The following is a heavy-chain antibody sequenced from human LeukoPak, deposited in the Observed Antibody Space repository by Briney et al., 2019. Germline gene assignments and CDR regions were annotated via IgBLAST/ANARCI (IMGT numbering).Heavy chain of an antibody. J-gene: IGHJ4*02. CDR1: GYTFTCYY. CDR3: ARDHLSNTFGGVIVV. D-gene: IGHD3-16*02. V-gene: IGHV1-2*02. Sequence: ASVKVSCKASGYTFTCYYMHWVRQAPGQGLEWMGWINPNSGGTNYAQKFQGRVTMTRDTSISTAYMELSRLRSDDTAVYYCARDHLSNTFGGVIVVWGQGTLVTVSS. CDR2: INPNSGGT.